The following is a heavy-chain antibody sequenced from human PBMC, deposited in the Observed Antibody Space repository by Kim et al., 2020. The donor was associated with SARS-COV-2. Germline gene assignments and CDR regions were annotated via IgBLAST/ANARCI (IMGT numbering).Heavy chain of an antibody. V-gene: IGHV3-64*01. CDR3: ARGGRTYCGGDCYYAFDI. Sequence: KGRFTISRDNSKNTLYLQMGSLRAEDMAVYYCARGGRTYCGGDCYYAFDIWGQGTMVTVSS. D-gene: IGHD2-21*02. J-gene: IGHJ3*02.